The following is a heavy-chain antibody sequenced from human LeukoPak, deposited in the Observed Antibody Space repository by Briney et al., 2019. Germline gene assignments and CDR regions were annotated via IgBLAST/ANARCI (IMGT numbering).Heavy chain of an antibody. CDR2: ISYDGSLK. V-gene: IGHV3-30*18. CDR3: AKKYSYGSGAGDALDI. CDR1: GFTFSSFG. J-gene: IGHJ3*02. Sequence: GRSLRLSCAASGFTFSSFGMHWVRQAPGKGLEWVAVISYDGSLKHYLDSVKGRFTISRDNSKNTLYLQMDSLRVEDTAVYHCAKKYSYGSGAGDALDIWGHGTLVTASS. D-gene: IGHD3-10*01.